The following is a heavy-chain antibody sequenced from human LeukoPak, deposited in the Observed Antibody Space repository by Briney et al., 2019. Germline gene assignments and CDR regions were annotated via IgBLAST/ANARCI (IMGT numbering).Heavy chain of an antibody. D-gene: IGHD5-18*01. CDR2: IIPIFGTA. J-gene: IGHJ4*02. Sequence: GASVKVSCKASGGTFSSYAISWVRQAPGQGLEWMGGIIPIFGTANYAQKFQGRVTITADKSTSTAYMELSSLRSEDTAVYYCARHVALGKRGYSYGRYFDYWGQGTLVTVSS. V-gene: IGHV1-69*06. CDR1: GGTFSSYA. CDR3: ARHVALGKRGYSYGRYFDY.